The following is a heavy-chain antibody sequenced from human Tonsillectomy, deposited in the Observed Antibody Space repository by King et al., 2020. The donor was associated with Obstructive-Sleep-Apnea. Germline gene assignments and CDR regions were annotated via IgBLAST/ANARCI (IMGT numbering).Heavy chain of an antibody. CDR1: GFTFSSYA. J-gene: IGHJ4*02. CDR3: AKRGYYDSSGYLGGYFDY. Sequence: VQLVESGGGLLQPGGSLRLSCAASGFTFSSYAMSWVRQAPGKGLDWVSAISGSGGSTYYADSVKGRFTISRDNSTNTLYLQMNSLRAEDTAVYYCAKRGYYDSSGYLGGYFDYWGQGTLVTVSS. V-gene: IGHV3-23*04. D-gene: IGHD3-22*01. CDR2: ISGSGGST.